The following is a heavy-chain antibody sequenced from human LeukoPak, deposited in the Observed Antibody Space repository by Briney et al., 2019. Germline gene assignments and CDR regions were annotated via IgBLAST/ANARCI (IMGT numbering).Heavy chain of an antibody. CDR2: ISAYNGNT. Sequence: ASVKVSCKASGYTFTSYGISWVRQAPGQGLEWMGLISAYNGNTNYAQKLQGRVTMTTDTSTSTAYMELRSLRSDDTAVYYCARVVVVVPAAMGWFDLWGQGALVTVSS. CDR1: GYTFTSYG. V-gene: IGHV1-18*01. CDR3: ARVVVVVPAAMGWFDL. J-gene: IGHJ5*02. D-gene: IGHD2-2*01.